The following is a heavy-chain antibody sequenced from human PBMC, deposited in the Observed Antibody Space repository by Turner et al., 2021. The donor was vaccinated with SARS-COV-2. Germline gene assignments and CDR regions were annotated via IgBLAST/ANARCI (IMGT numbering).Heavy chain of an antibody. CDR1: GGSFSGYY. V-gene: IGHV4-34*01. Sequence: QVHLQQWGAGLLKPSETLSLTCAVYGGSFSGYYCTWIRQPPGKGLEWIGEIHPSGSTYYNQSLKSRVTISQDTSKSQFSLNLSSVTAADTAVYHCSRGDDSRKSGLLWGQGTLVTVSS. CDR2: IHPSGST. D-gene: IGHD2-21*02. J-gene: IGHJ4*02. CDR3: SRGDDSRKSGLL.